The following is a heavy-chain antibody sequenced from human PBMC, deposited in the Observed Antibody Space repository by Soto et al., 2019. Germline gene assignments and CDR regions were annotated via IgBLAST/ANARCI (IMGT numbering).Heavy chain of an antibody. V-gene: IGHV3-9*01. CDR2: ISWNSGSI. J-gene: IGHJ6*02. CDR1: GFTFDDYA. CDR3: AKEHSIGGGMDV. D-gene: IGHD3-16*01. Sequence: GGSLRLSCAASGFTFDDYAMHWVRQAPGKGLEWVSGISWNSGSIGYADSVKGRFTISRDNAKNSPYLQMNSLRAEDTALYYCAKEHSIGGGMDVWGQGTTVTVSS.